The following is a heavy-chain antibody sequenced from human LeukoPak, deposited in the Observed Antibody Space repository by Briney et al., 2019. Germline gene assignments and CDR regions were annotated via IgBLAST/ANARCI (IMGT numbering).Heavy chain of an antibody. J-gene: IGHJ6*03. CDR1: GGSIGSYY. CDR2: LHTSGNN. Sequence: SETLSLTCTVSGGSIGSYYWNWIRQPAGKGLEWIGRLHTSGNNNYNPSLKSRVTMSVDPSKNQFSLKLNSFTAADTAVYYCARGNYYYYMDVWGKGSTVTVSS. V-gene: IGHV4-4*07. CDR3: ARGNYYYYMDV.